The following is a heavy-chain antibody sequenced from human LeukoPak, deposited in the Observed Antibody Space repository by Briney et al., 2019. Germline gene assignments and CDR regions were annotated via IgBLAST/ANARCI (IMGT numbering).Heavy chain of an antibody. J-gene: IGHJ4*02. Sequence: SETLSLTCAVSGVSMSAFQWSWVRQSPEKGLEWIGCINTKGETNYNPSLKSRVTTSVDTSKSQFSLGLTSVTAADTAVYYCATSNDAKIAPFDHWGQGALVAVSS. CDR1: GVSMSAFQ. V-gene: IGHV4-4*09. CDR3: ATSNDAKIAPFDH. D-gene: IGHD2-8*01. CDR2: INTKGET.